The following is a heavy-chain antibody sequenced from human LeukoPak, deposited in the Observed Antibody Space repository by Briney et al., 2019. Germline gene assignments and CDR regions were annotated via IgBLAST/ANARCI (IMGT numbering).Heavy chain of an antibody. CDR1: RFTFSSYV. D-gene: IGHD5-24*01. CDR2: ISCDGSNK. Sequence: GRALRLSRAPSRFTFSSYVIHWVRPAPGQGLAGVAVISCDGSNKYYADSVKRRFTISRDNSKNTLYLQMNSLRAEDTAVYYCAKVREMLATVSNCDYWGQGTLVTVSS. CDR3: AKVREMLATVSNCDY. J-gene: IGHJ4*02. V-gene: IGHV3-30*18.